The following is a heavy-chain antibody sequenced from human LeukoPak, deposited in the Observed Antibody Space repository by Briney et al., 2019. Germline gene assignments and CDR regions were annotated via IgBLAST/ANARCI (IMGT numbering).Heavy chain of an antibody. Sequence: PGRSLRLSCAASGFTFSSYGMHWVRQAPGKGLEWVAVISYDGSNKYYADSVKGRFTISRDNAKNSLYLQMNSLRAEDTAVYYCATLPSLYSSSWPLDYWGQGTLVTVSS. CDR1: GFTFSSYG. CDR2: ISYDGSNK. CDR3: ATLPSLYSSSWPLDY. V-gene: IGHV3-30*03. J-gene: IGHJ4*02. D-gene: IGHD6-13*01.